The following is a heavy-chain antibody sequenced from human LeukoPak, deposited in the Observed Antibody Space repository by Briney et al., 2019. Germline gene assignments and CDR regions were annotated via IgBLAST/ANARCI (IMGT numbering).Heavy chain of an antibody. J-gene: IGHJ3*02. D-gene: IGHD3-10*01. CDR2: IYYTGSI. V-gene: IGHV4-39*01. CDR3: ARAGSTDAFDT. CDR1: GDSISSNSFY. Sequence: SETLSLTCTVSGDSISSNSFYWGWIRQPPGKGLEWIGSIYYTGSIFYNPSLKSRVTISVDTSKNQVSLILTSVTAAVTAVYYCARAGSTDAFDTWGQGTMVTVSS.